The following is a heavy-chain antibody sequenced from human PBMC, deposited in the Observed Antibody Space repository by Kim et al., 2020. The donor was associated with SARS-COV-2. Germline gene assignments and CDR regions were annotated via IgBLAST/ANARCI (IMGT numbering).Heavy chain of an antibody. CDR2: ISSSSSTI. CDR1: GFTFSSYS. CDR3: ARGGITGTNYYYYYGMDV. D-gene: IGHD1-7*01. Sequence: GGSLRLSCAASGFTFSSYSMNWVRQAPGKGLEWVSYISSSSSTIYYADSVKGRFTISRDNAKNSLYLQMNSLRDEDTAVYYCARGGITGTNYYYYYGMDVWGQGTTVTVSS. J-gene: IGHJ6*02. V-gene: IGHV3-48*02.